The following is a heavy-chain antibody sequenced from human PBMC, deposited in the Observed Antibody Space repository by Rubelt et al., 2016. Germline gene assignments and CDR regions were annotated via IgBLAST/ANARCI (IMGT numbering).Heavy chain of an antibody. CDR1: GFRW. Sequence: EVQLVESGGGLVQPGGSLRLSCAGSGFRWMNWVRQAPGKGLEWVAIIKKDGSEVIYVDSVKGRFTISRDNAKNSLYLQMNSLRTEDTAVYYCARDSRAPDYWGQGTLVTVSS. CDR3: ARDSRAPDY. CDR2: IKKDGSEV. V-gene: IGHV3-7*01. J-gene: IGHJ4*02.